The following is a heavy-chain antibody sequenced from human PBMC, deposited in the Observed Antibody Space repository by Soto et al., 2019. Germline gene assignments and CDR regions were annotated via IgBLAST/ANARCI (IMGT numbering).Heavy chain of an antibody. Sequence: GGSLRLSCAASGFTFSSYAMSWVRQAPGKGLEWVSAISGSGGSTYYADSVKGRFTISRDNSKNTLYLQMNSLGAEDTAVYYCAKAAAATPYYYYYYYMDVWGKGTTVTVSS. CDR1: GFTFSSYA. D-gene: IGHD2-15*01. CDR2: ISGSGGST. V-gene: IGHV3-23*01. J-gene: IGHJ6*03. CDR3: AKAAAATPYYYYYYYMDV.